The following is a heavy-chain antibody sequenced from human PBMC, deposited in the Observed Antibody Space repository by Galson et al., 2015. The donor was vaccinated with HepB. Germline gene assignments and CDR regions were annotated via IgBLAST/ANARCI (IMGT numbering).Heavy chain of an antibody. V-gene: IGHV3-53*04. J-gene: IGHJ4*02. D-gene: IGHD3-22*01. Sequence: SLRLSCAASGFTVSSNYMSWARRAPGKGLEWVSIIYSGTSTYYADSVRGRFTISRHNFKNTLYLQMNSLRAEDTAVYYCARGPRYYYDSSGPGYFDYWGQGTLVTVSS. CDR1: GFTVSSNY. CDR2: IYSGTST. CDR3: ARGPRYYYDSSGPGYFDY.